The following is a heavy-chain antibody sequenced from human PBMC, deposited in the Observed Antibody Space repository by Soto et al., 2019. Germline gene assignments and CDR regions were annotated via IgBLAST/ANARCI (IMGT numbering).Heavy chain of an antibody. D-gene: IGHD3-3*01. CDR1: GDSITSSSHY. Sequence: QLQLQESGPGLVKPSETLSLTCTVSGDSITSSSHYWGWIRQPPGKGLECIANIYYDGNTYYNPSLKSRVAISLDTSKNQFSLRLNSVTAADTAVYYCARSSIKPRVFMYPFDYWGQGTLVTVSS. J-gene: IGHJ4*02. CDR2: IYYDGNT. V-gene: IGHV4-39*01. CDR3: ARSSIKPRVFMYPFDY.